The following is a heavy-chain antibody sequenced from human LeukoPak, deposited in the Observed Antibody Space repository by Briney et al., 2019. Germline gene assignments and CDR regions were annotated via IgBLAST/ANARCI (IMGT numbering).Heavy chain of an antibody. V-gene: IGHV3-48*04. D-gene: IGHD3-22*01. CDR2: ISSSSSTI. J-gene: IGHJ4*02. CDR3: ARGPRTYDSSAYYYY. CDR1: GFTFSTYS. Sequence: GGSLRLSCAASGFTFSTYSMNWVRKAPGKGLEWVSYISSSSSTIYYADSVKGRFTISRDNAKNSLYLQMNTLRAEDTAVYFCARGPRTYDSSAYYYYWGQGTLVTVSS.